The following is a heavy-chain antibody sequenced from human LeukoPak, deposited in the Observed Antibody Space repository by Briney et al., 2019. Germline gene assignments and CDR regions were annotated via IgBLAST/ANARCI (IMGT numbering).Heavy chain of an antibody. CDR3: ARGVTTTLWYYFDY. J-gene: IGHJ4*02. CDR2: IYYSGST. D-gene: IGHD5-12*01. CDR1: GGSISSGGYY. V-gene: IGHV4-31*03. Sequence: SETLSLTCTVSGGSISSGGYYWGWIRQHPGKGLEWIGYIYYSGSTYYNPSLKSRVTISVDTSKNQFSLKLSSVTAADTAVYYCARGVTTTLWYYFDYWGQGTLVTVSS.